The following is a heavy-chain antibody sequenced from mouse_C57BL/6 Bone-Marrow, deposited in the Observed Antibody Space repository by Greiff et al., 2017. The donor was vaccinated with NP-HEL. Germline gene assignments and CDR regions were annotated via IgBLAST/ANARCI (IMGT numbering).Heavy chain of an antibody. CDR2: ISGGGGNT. Sequence: EVQGVESGGGLVKPGGSLKLSCAASGFTFSSYTMSWVRQTPEKRLEWVATISGGGGNTYYPDSVKGRFTISRDNAKNTLYLQMSSLRSEDTALYYCARHIYYWGQGTTLTVSS. CDR1: GFTFSSYT. CDR3: ARHIYY. J-gene: IGHJ2*01. V-gene: IGHV5-9*01.